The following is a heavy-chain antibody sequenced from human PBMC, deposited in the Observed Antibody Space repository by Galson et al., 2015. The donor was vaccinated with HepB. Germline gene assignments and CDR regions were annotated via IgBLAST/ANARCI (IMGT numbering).Heavy chain of an antibody. Sequence: SLRLSCAASGFTFSSYVMRWVRQAPGKGPEWVSSIINSGAGTYYADSVKGRFTISRDNSKNTLYLQMNSLRAEDTAVYYCAKGGYCSSTSCEKWAFDYWGQGTLVTVTS. D-gene: IGHD2-2*01. V-gene: IGHV3-23*01. J-gene: IGHJ4*02. CDR2: IINSGAGT. CDR3: AKGGYCSSTSCEKWAFDY. CDR1: GFTFSSYV.